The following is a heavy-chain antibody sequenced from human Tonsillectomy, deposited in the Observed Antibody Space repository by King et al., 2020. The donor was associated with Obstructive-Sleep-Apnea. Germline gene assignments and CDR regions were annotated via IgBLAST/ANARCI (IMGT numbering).Heavy chain of an antibody. Sequence: QLQESGPGLVKASETLSLTCTVSGGSISSYYWSWIRQPPGKGLEWIGYIYYSGSTNNNPSLKSRVTISVDTSKNQFSLKLSSVTAADTAMYYCAQSLAYCGGDCYSFDYWGQGTLVTVSS. D-gene: IGHD2-21*02. J-gene: IGHJ4*02. CDR2: IYYSGST. CDR3: AQSLAYCGGDCYSFDY. V-gene: IGHV4-59*01. CDR1: GGSISSYY.